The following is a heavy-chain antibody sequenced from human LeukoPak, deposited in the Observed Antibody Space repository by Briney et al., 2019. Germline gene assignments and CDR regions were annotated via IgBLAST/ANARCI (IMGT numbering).Heavy chain of an antibody. Sequence: TGGSLRLSCAASGFTFSSYAMHWVRQAPGKGLEWVAVISYDGSNKYYADSVKGRFTISRDNSKNTLYLQMNSLRAEDTAVYYCASIDGQPDYWGQGTLVTVSS. V-gene: IGHV3-30-3*01. CDR1: GFTFSSYA. CDR3: ASIDGQPDY. D-gene: IGHD1-26*01. CDR2: ISYDGSNK. J-gene: IGHJ4*02.